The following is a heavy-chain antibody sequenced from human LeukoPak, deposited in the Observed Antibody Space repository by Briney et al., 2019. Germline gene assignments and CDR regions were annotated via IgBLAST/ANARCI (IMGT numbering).Heavy chain of an antibody. J-gene: IGHJ4*02. CDR2: IYYSGNT. Sequence: PSETLSLTCTVSGGSISSNGYSWGWIRQPPGKGLEWIGNIYYSGNTYYNPSLKSRVTISVDTSNNQFSLKLSSVTATDTAIYYCARRGYCASASCYRVFDYWGQGTLVTVSP. V-gene: IGHV4-39*01. CDR3: ARRGYCASASCYRVFDY. D-gene: IGHD2-2*02. CDR1: GGSISSNGYS.